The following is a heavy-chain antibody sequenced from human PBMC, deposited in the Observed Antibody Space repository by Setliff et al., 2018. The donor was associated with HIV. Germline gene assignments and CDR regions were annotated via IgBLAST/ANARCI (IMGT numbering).Heavy chain of an antibody. Sequence: PSETLSLTCTVSGGSISGFHWSWIRQYPGKGLEWIGYIYTGGSTNYNPSLKSRVTISVDTSKSQFSLKLNSVTAADTAVYYCARELGASPHDVFDIWGQGTMVTVSS. D-gene: IGHD3-16*01. CDR1: GGSISGFH. V-gene: IGHV4-4*08. J-gene: IGHJ3*02. CDR2: IYTGGST. CDR3: ARELGASPHDVFDI.